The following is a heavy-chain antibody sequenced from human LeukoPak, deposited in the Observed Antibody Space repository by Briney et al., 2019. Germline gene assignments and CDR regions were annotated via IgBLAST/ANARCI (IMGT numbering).Heavy chain of an antibody. CDR1: GYTFTSYD. D-gene: IGHD5-18*01. Sequence: ASVKVSCKASGYTFTSYDIHWVRQATGQGLEWMGRMNPNRGDTDYAQKFQGRFNMTTDTSTSTVYLELQTLTSDDTAVYYCARGEAMATAGIDYWGQGTLVTVSS. J-gene: IGHJ4*02. V-gene: IGHV1-8*01. CDR2: MNPNRGDT. CDR3: ARGEAMATAGIDY.